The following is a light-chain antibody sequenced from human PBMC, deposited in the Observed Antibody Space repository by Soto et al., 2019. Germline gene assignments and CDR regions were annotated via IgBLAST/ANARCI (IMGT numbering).Light chain of an antibody. CDR1: QSVSNK. Sequence: EVVMTQSPATLSVSPGERATLSCGASQSVSNKLVWYQQKPGQAPRLLIYGASTRATGIPARFSGSGSGTEFTLTISSLQPDDFATYYCQQYNSLWTFGQGTKVDI. J-gene: IGKJ1*01. CDR2: GAS. V-gene: IGKV3-15*01. CDR3: QQYNSLWT.